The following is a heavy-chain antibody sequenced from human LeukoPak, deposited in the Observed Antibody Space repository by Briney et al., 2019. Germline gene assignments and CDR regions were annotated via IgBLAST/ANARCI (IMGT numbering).Heavy chain of an antibody. CDR1: AFPVSSNY. J-gene: IGHJ6*04. Sequence: GGSLRLSCAASAFPVSSNYLTWVRQAPGKGLEWVSLIYTGGATYYADSVKGRFTISRDNSKNTLYLQMNSLRAEDTAMYYCALDVDVWGKGTTVTVSS. CDR3: ALDVDV. V-gene: IGHV3-53*01. CDR2: IYTGGAT.